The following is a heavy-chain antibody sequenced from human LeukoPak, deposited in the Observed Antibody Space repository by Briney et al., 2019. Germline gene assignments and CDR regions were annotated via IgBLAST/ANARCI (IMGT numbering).Heavy chain of an antibody. CDR1: GYTFSSYG. Sequence: ASVKVSCKASGYTFSSYGISWVRQAPGQGLEWMGGIIPIFGTANYAQKFQGRVTITADESTSTAYKELSSLRSEDTAVYYCARVSRLGMTISGIDYYYYYGMDVWGQGTTVTVSS. D-gene: IGHD1-1*01. CDR2: IIPIFGTA. J-gene: IGHJ6*02. CDR3: ARVSRLGMTISGIDYYYYYGMDV. V-gene: IGHV1-69*13.